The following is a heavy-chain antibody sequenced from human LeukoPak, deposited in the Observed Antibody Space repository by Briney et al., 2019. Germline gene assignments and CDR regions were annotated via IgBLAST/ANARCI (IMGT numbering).Heavy chain of an antibody. J-gene: IGHJ6*04. Sequence: GGSLRLSCAACGFTFSSYEMNWVRQAPGKGLEWVSYISSSGSTIYYADSVKGRFTISRDNAKNSLYLQMNSLRAEDTAVYYCAELGITMIGGVWGKGTTVTISS. CDR3: AELGITMIGGV. CDR1: GFTFSSYE. D-gene: IGHD3-10*02. CDR2: ISSSGSTI. V-gene: IGHV3-48*03.